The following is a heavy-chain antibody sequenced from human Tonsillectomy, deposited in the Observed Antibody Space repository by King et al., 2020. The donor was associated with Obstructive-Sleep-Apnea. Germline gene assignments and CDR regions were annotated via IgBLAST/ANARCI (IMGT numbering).Heavy chain of an antibody. Sequence: VQLVQSGAEVKKPGASVKVSCKASGYTFTGYYMYWVRQAPGQGLEWMGWIDPYTGGTNYAQKFQGRVTMTRDTSINTASMELSGLRSDDTALYYCARDSGGSFGGYWGQGTLVTVSS. V-gene: IGHV1-2*02. CDR1: GYTFTGYY. J-gene: IGHJ1*01. D-gene: IGHD3-16*01. CDR3: ARDSGGSFGGY. CDR2: IDPYTGGT.